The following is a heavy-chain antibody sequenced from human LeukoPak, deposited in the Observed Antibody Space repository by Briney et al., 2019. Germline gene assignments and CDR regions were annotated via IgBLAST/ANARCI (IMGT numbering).Heavy chain of an antibody. CDR3: ARDGYYDSSGIYDY. CDR1: GFTFSSYE. V-gene: IGHV3-48*03. D-gene: IGHD3-22*01. Sequence: PGGSLRLSCAASGFTFSSYEMNWVRQAPGNGPEWVSYISSSGSTIYYADSVKGRFTISRDNAKNSLYLQMNSLRAEDTAVYYCARDGYYDSSGIYDYWGQGTLVTVSS. J-gene: IGHJ4*02. CDR2: ISSSGSTI.